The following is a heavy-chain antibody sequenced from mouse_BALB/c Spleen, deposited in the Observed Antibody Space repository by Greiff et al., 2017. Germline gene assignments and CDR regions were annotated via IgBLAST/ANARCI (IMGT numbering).Heavy chain of an antibody. J-gene: IGHJ4*01. CDR2: IWAGGST. V-gene: IGHV2-9*02. CDR1: GFSLTSYG. CDR3: AREGSDYAMNY. Sequence: VHLVESGPGLVAPSQSLPITCTVPGFSLTSYGAHWVRQPPGKGLAWPGVIWAGGSTHYNSSLMSRLSISKDNSKSQVFLTMNSMQTDDTAMYYCAREGSDYAMNYWGEGTSVSVSS. D-gene: IGHD1-1*01.